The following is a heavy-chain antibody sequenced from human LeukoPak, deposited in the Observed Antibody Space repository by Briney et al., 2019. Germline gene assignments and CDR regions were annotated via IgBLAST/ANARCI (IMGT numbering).Heavy chain of an antibody. V-gene: IGHV3-9*01. Sequence: QPGRSLRLSCAASGFTFDDYAMHWVRQAPGKGLEWVSGISWNSGSIGYADSVKGRFTISRDNAKNSLYLQMNSLRAEDTALYYCAKDMGGRRYFDWYSFDYWGQGTLVTVSS. J-gene: IGHJ4*02. CDR1: GFTFDDYA. CDR3: AKDMGGRRYFDWYSFDY. CDR2: ISWNSGSI. D-gene: IGHD3-9*01.